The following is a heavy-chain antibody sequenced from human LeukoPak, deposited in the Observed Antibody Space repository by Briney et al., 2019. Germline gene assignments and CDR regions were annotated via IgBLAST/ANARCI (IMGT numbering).Heavy chain of an antibody. CDR3: TTGNWGSFSY. J-gene: IGHJ4*02. CDR2: IKSKTDGGTT. D-gene: IGHD7-27*01. CDR1: GFTFSNAW. Sequence: GGSLRLSCAASGFTFSNAWMNWVRQAPGKGLEWVGRIKSKTDGGTTDYVAPVKVRFTISRDDSKNTLYLQVNSLNTEDTAVYYCTTGNWGSFSYWGQGTLVTVSS. V-gene: IGHV3-15*01.